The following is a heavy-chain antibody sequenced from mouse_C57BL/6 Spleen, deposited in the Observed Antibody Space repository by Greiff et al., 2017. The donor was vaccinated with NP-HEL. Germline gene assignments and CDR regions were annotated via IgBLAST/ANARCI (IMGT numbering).Heavy chain of an antibody. CDR1: GYTFTSYW. Sequence: QVQLQQSGAELVRPGASVTLSCKASGYTFTSYWMDWVKQRPGQGLEWIGNIYPSDSETHYNQKFKDKATLTVDKSSSTAYMQLSSLTSEDSAVYYCARGDYGSYYFDYWGQGTTLTVSS. CDR3: ARGDYGSYYFDY. CDR2: IYPSDSET. J-gene: IGHJ2*01. V-gene: IGHV1-61*01. D-gene: IGHD1-1*01.